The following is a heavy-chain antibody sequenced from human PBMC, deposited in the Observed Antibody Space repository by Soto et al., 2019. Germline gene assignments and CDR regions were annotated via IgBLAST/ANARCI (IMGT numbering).Heavy chain of an antibody. CDR2: ISWNSGSI. V-gene: IGHV3-9*01. Sequence: EVQLVESGGGLVQPGRSLRLSCAASGFTFDDYAMHWVRQAPGKGLEWVSGISWNSGSIGYADSVKGRFTISRDNAKNSLYLQMNSLRAEDTALYYCAKDKGYWGHAFDIWGHGTMVTVSS. J-gene: IGHJ3*02. CDR3: AKDKGYWGHAFDI. D-gene: IGHD2-21*01. CDR1: GFTFDDYA.